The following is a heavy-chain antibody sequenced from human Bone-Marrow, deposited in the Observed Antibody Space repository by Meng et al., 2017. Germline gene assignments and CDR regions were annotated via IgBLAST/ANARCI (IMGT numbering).Heavy chain of an antibody. D-gene: IGHD2-15*01. CDR2: INPNSGGT. CDR1: GYTVTGYY. Sequence: VQLVQSGAEVKKPGAAGKVYCKASGYTVTGYYIHWVRQAPGQGLEWMGRINPNSGGTNYAQKFQGRVTMTRDTSISTAYMELSRLRSDDTAVYYCARSHFVVVVAATGIDWFDPWGQGTRVTVSS. CDR3: ARSHFVVVVAATGIDWFDP. J-gene: IGHJ5*02. V-gene: IGHV1-2*06.